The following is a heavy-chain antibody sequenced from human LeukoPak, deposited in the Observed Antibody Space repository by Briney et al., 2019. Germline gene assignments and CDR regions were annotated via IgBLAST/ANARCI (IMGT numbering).Heavy chain of an antibody. CDR3: AKRFGESYGHFDY. CDR2: VTGSGSAT. J-gene: IGHJ4*02. CDR1: GFTFSSYA. V-gene: IGHV3-23*01. D-gene: IGHD1-26*01. Sequence: GGSLRLSCAASGFTFSSYAMSWVRQARGKGLEWVSAVTGSGSATDYADSVKGRFTISRDNSKNTLYLQMHSLRAEDTAVYYCAKRFGESYGHFDYWGQGTLVTVSS.